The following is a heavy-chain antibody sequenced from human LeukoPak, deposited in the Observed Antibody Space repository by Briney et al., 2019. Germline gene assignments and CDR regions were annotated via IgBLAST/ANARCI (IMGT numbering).Heavy chain of an antibody. V-gene: IGHV1-18*01. Sequence: GASVKVSCKASGYTFTSYAMHWVRQAPGQGLEWMGWISAYNGNTYYAQKLQGRVTMTTDTSTSTDYMELRSLRSDDTAVYYCARDPPPTYDYVWGSYRPHDAFDIWGQGTMVTVSS. CDR2: ISAYNGNT. J-gene: IGHJ3*02. CDR1: GYTFTSYA. D-gene: IGHD3-16*02. CDR3: ARDPPPTYDYVWGSYRPHDAFDI.